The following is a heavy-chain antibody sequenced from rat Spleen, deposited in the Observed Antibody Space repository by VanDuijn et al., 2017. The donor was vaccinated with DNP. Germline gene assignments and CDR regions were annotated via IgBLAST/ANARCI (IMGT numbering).Heavy chain of an antibody. CDR1: GYSITSTY. D-gene: IGHD1-12*03. CDR3: ARGNDDYYPNWYFDF. Sequence: EVQLQESGPGLVKPSQSLSLTCSVTGYSITSTYWGWIRKFPGNKMEWVGHISYSGSTSYNPSLKSRISITRDTSKNQFFLHLNSVTTEDTATYYCARGNDDYYPNWYFDFWGPGTMVTVSS. CDR2: ISYSGST. V-gene: IGHV3-1*01. J-gene: IGHJ1*01.